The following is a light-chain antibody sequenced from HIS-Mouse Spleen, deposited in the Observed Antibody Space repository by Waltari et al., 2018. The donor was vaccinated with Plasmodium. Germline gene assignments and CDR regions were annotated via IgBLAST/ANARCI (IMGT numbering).Light chain of an antibody. V-gene: IGLV3-19*01. CDR2: GKN. CDR1: SLESYY. CDR3: NSRDSSGNHWV. J-gene: IGLJ3*02. Sequence: SSELTQAPAVSVALGQTVGITCQGDSLESYYARWYQQTPGQATVLVIYGKNNRPSGIPDRFSGSSSGNTASLTITGAQAEDEADYYCNSRDSSGNHWVFGGGTKLTVL.